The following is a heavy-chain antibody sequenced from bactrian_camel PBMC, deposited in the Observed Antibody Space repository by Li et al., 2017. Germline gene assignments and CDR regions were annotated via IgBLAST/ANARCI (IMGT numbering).Heavy chain of an antibody. CDR1: GFTFSSYH. D-gene: IGHD6*01. J-gene: IGHJ4*01. Sequence: VQLVESGGGLVQPGGSLRLSCAASGFTFSSYHMNWVRQAPGKGLEWVSTIRDGSNTYYADSVKGRFTISRDNAKNTVYLQMNALKSEDTALYYCARWRWFGGGEWYVDYWGQGTQVTVS. V-gene: IGHV3-2*01. CDR2: IRDGSNT. CDR3: ARWRWFGGGEWYVDY.